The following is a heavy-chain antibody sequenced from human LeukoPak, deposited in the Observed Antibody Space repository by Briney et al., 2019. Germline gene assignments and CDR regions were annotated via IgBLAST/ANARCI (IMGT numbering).Heavy chain of an antibody. J-gene: IGHJ4*02. V-gene: IGHV3-23*01. CDR2: IDGTYDSGRT. CDR1: GFTFSTYA. D-gene: IGHD3-22*01. Sequence: PGGSLRLPCEASGFTFSTYALSWVRQAPGKELEGVSTIDGTYDSGRTYYTDSVKGRFTISRDNSKNTLYLQMNSLRAEDTAVYYCAKDRDSSFDYWGQGTLVTVSS. CDR3: AKDRDSSFDY.